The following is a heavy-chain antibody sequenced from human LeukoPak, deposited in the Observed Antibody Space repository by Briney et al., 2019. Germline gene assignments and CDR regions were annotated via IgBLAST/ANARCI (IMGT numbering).Heavy chain of an antibody. Sequence: SETLSLTCTVSGGSISSYYWSWIRQPPGKGLEWIGYIYYSGSTNYNPSLKSRVTISVDTSKNQFSLKLSSVTAADTAVYYCARSLNGDYEDNFDYWGQGTLVTVSS. D-gene: IGHD4-17*01. CDR3: ARSLNGDYEDNFDY. CDR1: GGSISSYY. CDR2: IYYSGST. V-gene: IGHV4-59*01. J-gene: IGHJ4*02.